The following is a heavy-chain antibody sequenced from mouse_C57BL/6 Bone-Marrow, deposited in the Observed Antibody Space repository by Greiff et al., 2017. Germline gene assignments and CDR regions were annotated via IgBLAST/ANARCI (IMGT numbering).Heavy chain of an antibody. CDR2: IYPRSGTT. CDR3: ASLYDGYSAGFAY. J-gene: IGHJ3*01. D-gene: IGHD2-3*01. CDR1: GYTFTSYG. V-gene: IGHV1-81*01. Sequence: VQLQQSGAELARPGASVKLSCKASGYTFTSYGISWVKQRTGQGLEWIGEIYPRSGTTYYNEKFKGKATLTADKSSSTAYMELRGLTSEDSAVYFCASLYDGYSAGFAYWGRGTLVTVTA.